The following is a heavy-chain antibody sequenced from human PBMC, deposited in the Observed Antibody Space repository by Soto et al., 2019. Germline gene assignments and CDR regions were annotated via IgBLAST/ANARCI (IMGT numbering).Heavy chain of an antibody. CDR1: GDSVSSNSAA. J-gene: IGHJ4*02. CDR3: ARGPHCSGGSCYQAHFDF. V-gene: IGHV6-1*01. D-gene: IGHD2-15*01. Sequence: SQTLSLTCAISGDSVSSNSAAWNWIRQSPSRGLEWLGRTYYRSKWYNDYAVSVKSRITINPDTSKNQFSLQLNSVTPEDTAVYYCARGPHCSGGSCYQAHFDFWGQGTLVTVSS. CDR2: TYYRSKWYN.